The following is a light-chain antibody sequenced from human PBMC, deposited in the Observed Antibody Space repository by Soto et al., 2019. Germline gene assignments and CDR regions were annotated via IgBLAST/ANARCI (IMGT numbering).Light chain of an antibody. Sequence: AIRMTQSPSSLSASTGDRVTITCRASQGISSYLAWYQQKPGKAPKLLIYAASTLQSGVPSRFSGSGSGTDFTLTISCLQSEDFATSYCQQYYSYPPFTFGPGTKVDIK. J-gene: IGKJ3*01. CDR1: QGISSY. CDR3: QQYYSYPPFT. V-gene: IGKV1-8*01. CDR2: AAS.